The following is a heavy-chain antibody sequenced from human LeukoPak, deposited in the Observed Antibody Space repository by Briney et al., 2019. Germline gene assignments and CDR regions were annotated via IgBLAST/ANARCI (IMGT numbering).Heavy chain of an antibody. V-gene: IGHV3-7*01. D-gene: IGHD3-22*01. CDR2: IKQDGSEK. CDR1: GFTFSSYW. J-gene: IGHJ4*02. Sequence: GGSLRLSCAASGFTFSSYWMSWVRQAPGKGLEWVANIKQDGSEKYYVDSVKGRFTISRDNAKNSLYLQMNSLRAEDTAVYYCARESTYYYDSSGPYWGQGTLVTVSS. CDR3: ARESTYYYDSSGPY.